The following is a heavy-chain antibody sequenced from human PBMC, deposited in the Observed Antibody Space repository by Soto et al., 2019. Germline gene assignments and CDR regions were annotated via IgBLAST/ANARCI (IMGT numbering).Heavy chain of an antibody. CDR2: ISNSGGST. J-gene: IGHJ4*02. CDR3: AKDLEKWLVQLGGLDS. Sequence: EVQLLESGGGLVQPGGSLRLSCVASGFTLSSYFMTWVRQAPGKGLEWVSAISNSGGSTYYADSVKGRFTISRDNYKNTLYLQMNSLRAEDTAVYFCAKDLEKWLVQLGGLDSWGQGTLVTVSS. CDR1: GFTLSSYF. V-gene: IGHV3-23*01. D-gene: IGHD6-19*01.